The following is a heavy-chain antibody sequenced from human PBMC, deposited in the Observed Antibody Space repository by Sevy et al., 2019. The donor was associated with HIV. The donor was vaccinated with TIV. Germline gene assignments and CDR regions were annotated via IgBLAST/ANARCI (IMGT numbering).Heavy chain of an antibody. V-gene: IGHV3-30*18. D-gene: IGHD3-3*01. CDR3: AKEFYDFWSGYYYFDY. Sequence: GGSLRLSCVASGFTFSSYGMHWVRQAPGKGLEWVAVISYDGSNKYYADSVKGRFTISRDNSKNTLYLQMNSLRAEDTAVYYCAKEFYDFWSGYYYFDYWGQGTLVTVSS. CDR2: ISYDGSNK. J-gene: IGHJ4*02. CDR1: GFTFSSYG.